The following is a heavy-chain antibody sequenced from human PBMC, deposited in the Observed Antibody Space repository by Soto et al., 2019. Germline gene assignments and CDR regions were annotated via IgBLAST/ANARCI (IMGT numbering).Heavy chain of an antibody. CDR3: AREPGYYDSSGYYDY. CDR2: IWYDGSNK. D-gene: IGHD3-22*01. CDR1: GFTFSSYG. V-gene: IGHV3-33*01. Sequence: QVQLVESGGGVVQPGRSLRLSCAASGFTFSSYGMHWVRQAPGKGLEWVAVIWYDGSNKYYADSVKGRFTISRDNSKNTLYLQMNSLRAEDTAVYYCAREPGYYDSSGYYDYWGQGTLVTVSS. J-gene: IGHJ4*02.